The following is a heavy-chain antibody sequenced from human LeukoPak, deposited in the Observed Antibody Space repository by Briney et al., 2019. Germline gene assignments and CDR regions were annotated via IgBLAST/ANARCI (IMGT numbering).Heavy chain of an antibody. CDR2: IYYSGST. D-gene: IGHD3-3*01. CDR1: GASITTGGYY. V-gene: IGHV4-31*03. Sequence: PSETLSLTCTVSGASITTGGYYWSWIRQHPVKGLEWLAYIYYSGSTYYNPSLKSRVTISIDASENQFSLKLSSVTAADTAVYYCARGSGYYSWFDPCGQGTLVTVSS. J-gene: IGHJ5*02. CDR3: ARGSGYYSWFDP.